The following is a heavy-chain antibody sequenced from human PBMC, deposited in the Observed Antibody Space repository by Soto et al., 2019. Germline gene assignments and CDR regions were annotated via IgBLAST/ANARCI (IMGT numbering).Heavy chain of an antibody. D-gene: IGHD2-15*01. V-gene: IGHV4-31*03. CDR1: GGSISSGGYY. J-gene: IGHJ4*02. CDR2: IYYSGST. CDR3: AREAGYCSGGSCYRSSYYFDY. Sequence: QVQLQESGPGLVKPSQTLSLTCTVSGGSISSGGYYWSWIRQHPGKGLEWIGYIYYSGSTYYNPSLKRRVTISVDTSKNQFSLKLSSVTAADTAVYYCAREAGYCSGGSCYRSSYYFDYWGQGTLVTVSS.